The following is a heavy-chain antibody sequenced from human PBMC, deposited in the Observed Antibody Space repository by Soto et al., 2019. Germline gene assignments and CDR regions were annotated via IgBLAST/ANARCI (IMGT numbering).Heavy chain of an antibody. CDR2: IYYSGST. Sequence: SETLSLTCTVSGGSISSSSYCWGWIRQPPGKGLEWIGSIYYSGSTYYNPSLKSRVTISVDTSKNQFSLQLNSVTPEDTAVYYCAREDYDSSGYYSPFDYWGQGTLVTVSS. J-gene: IGHJ4*02. CDR1: GGSISSSSYC. CDR3: AREDYDSSGYYSPFDY. D-gene: IGHD3-22*01. V-gene: IGHV4-39*02.